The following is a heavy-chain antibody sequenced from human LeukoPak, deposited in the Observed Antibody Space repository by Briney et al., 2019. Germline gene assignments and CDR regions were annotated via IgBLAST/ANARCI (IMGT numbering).Heavy chain of an antibody. J-gene: IGHJ4*02. V-gene: IGHV4-34*01. D-gene: IGHD6-19*01. CDR1: GGSFSGYY. Sequence: SVTLSLTCAVYGGSFSGYYWSWIRQPPGKGLEWIGENNHSGSTNYNPSLKRPITISVDTSKNQFSLKLSSVTAADTAVYYCGRGAHLYIAVAGLDYRGERTLVSDSS. CDR2: NNHSGST. CDR3: GRGAHLYIAVAGLDY.